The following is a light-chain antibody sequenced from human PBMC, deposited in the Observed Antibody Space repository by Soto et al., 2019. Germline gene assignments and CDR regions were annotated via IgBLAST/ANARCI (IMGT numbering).Light chain of an antibody. CDR2: EVS. V-gene: IGLV2-14*01. CDR3: SSYTSSSTRV. CDR1: SSDVGGYNY. J-gene: IGLJ1*01. Sequence: QSALTQPASVSGSPGQSITISCTGTSSDVGGYNYVSWYQQHPGKAPKLMIYEVSNRPSGVSNRFCGSKSGNTASLTISGLQAEDEADYYCSSYTSSSTRVFGTGTSSPS.